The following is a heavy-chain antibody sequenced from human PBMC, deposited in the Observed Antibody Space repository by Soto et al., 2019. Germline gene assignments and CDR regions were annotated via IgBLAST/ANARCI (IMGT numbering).Heavy chain of an antibody. Sequence: QVQLVQSGAELKKPGASVKVSCKASGYTFTSYDINWVRQATGQGLEWMGWMNPNSGNTGYAQKFQGRVTMTRNTSISTAYMELSRLSSEDTAVYYCASYAWELIDAFDIWGEGTMVTVSS. CDR1: GYTFTSYD. CDR2: MNPNSGNT. D-gene: IGHD1-26*01. CDR3: ASYAWELIDAFDI. J-gene: IGHJ3*02. V-gene: IGHV1-8*01.